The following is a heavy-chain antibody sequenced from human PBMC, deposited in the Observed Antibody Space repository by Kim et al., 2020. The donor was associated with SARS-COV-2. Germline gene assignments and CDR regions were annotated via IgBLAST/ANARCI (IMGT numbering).Heavy chain of an antibody. CDR1: GFPFSDYS. J-gene: IGHJ4*02. Sequence: GGSLRLSCAASGFPFSDYSMNWVRQAPGKGLEWVSYISSRSTTIYYADSVKGRFTISRDNAKQSLHLQMDSLRDEDTAVYYCAREPEDMAASWDDIWGQGNLVTVSS. D-gene: IGHD6-13*01. CDR2: ISSRSTTI. V-gene: IGHV3-48*02. CDR3: AREPEDMAASWDDI.